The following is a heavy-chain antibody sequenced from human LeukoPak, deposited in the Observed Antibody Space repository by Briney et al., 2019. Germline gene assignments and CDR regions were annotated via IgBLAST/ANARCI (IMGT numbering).Heavy chain of an antibody. J-gene: IGHJ4*02. D-gene: IGHD2-2*01. CDR3: ARDRPNCSSTSCYEPLFDY. Sequence: ASVKVSCKASGSTLTGYYIHWVRQAPGQRLEWMGWINPNSGGTNYAQKFQGRVTMTRDTSISTAYMELSRLRSDDTAVYYCARDRPNCSSTSCYEPLFDYWGQGTLVTVSS. V-gene: IGHV1-2*02. CDR2: INPNSGGT. CDR1: GSTLTGYY.